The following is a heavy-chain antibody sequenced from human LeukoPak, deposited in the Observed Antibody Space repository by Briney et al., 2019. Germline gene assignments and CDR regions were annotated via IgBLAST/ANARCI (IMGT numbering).Heavy chain of an antibody. V-gene: IGHV3-23*01. CDR3: AKESYGYYVDAFDI. J-gene: IGHJ3*02. CDR1: GFTFSNYG. D-gene: IGHD4-17*01. CDR2: ISGSGGNT. Sequence: PGGSLRLSCAASGFTFSNYGMSWVRQAPGKGLEWVSTISGSGGNTYYADSVKGRFTISRDNSKNTLYLQMNSLRAEDTAVYYCAKESYGYYVDAFDIWGQGTMVTVSS.